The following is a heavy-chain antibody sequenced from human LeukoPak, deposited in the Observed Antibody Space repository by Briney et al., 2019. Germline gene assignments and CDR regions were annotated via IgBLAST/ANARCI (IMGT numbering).Heavy chain of an antibody. CDR3: ARALDYGGPDAFDI. Sequence: SETLSLTCTVSGGSISSYYWSWIRQPPGKGLEWIGYTYYSGSTNYNPSLKSRVTISVDKSKNQFSLKLSSVTAADTAVYYCARALDYGGPDAFDIWGQGTMVTVSS. V-gene: IGHV4-59*01. CDR1: GGSISSYY. D-gene: IGHD4-17*01. J-gene: IGHJ3*02. CDR2: TYYSGST.